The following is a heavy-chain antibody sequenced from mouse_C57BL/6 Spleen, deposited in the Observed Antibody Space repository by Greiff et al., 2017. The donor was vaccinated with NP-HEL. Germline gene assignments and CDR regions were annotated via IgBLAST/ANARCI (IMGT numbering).Heavy chain of an antibody. CDR2: IDPNSGGT. V-gene: IGHV1-72*01. D-gene: IGHD1-1*01. CDR1: GYTFTSYW. CDR3: ARGYYYGSSDIDY. J-gene: IGHJ2*01. Sequence: VQLQQSGAELVKPGASVKLSCKASGYTFTSYWMHWVKQRPGRGLEWIGRIDPNSGGTKYNEKFKSTATLTVDKPSSTAYMQLISLTSEDAAVYYCARGYYYGSSDIDYWGQGTTLTVSS.